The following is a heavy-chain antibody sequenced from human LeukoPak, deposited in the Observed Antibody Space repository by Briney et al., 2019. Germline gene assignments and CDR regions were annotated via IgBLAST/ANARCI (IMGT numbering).Heavy chain of an antibody. Sequence: ASVKVSCKASGGSFSRYSINWVRQAPGQGLEWMGWISAYNGHTIYAQKLQGRVTMTTDTSTSTAHMELRSLRSDDTAVYYCARGLPPRRNYDSSGYYSYYFDYWGQGTLATVSS. CDR1: GGSFSRYS. CDR2: ISAYNGHT. D-gene: IGHD3-22*01. J-gene: IGHJ4*02. CDR3: ARGLPPRRNYDSSGYYSYYFDY. V-gene: IGHV1-18*01.